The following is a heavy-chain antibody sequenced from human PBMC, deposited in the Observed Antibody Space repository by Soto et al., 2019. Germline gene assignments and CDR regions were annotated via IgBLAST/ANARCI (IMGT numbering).Heavy chain of an antibody. Sequence: GASVKVSCKASGYTFTGYCMHWVRQAPGQGLEWMGWINPNSGGTNYAQKFQGWVTMTRDTSISTAYMELSRLRSDDTAVYYCARGGSGTGDGCMDVWGQGTTVTVSS. V-gene: IGHV1-2*04. D-gene: IGHD3-10*01. CDR1: GYTFTGYC. CDR3: ARGGSGTGDGCMDV. J-gene: IGHJ6*02. CDR2: INPNSGGT.